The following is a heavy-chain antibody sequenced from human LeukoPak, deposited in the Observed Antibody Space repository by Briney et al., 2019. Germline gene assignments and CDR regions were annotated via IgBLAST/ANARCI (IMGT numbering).Heavy chain of an antibody. CDR2: IYPGDSTT. CDR3: VCRKYYDTWSDP. V-gene: IGHV5-51*01. Sequence: PGESLKISCKGFGYTFRTYWIGWVRQVPGKGPKWMGIIYPGDSTTQYSPSFQGQVTISADRATSTAYLQWSSLKASDTATYYCVCRKYYDTWSDPWGQGTLVTVSS. CDR1: GYTFRTYW. D-gene: IGHD3-3*01. J-gene: IGHJ5*02.